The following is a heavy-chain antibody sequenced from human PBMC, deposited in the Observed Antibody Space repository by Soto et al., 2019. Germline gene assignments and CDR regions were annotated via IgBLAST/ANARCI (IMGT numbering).Heavy chain of an antibody. Sequence: GGSLSLSCAASGFRFSGYNMHWVRQAPGKGLEWVAVIWYDGSKKYYADSVKGRFTISRDNSKDTLYLQMNSLRAEDTAVYYCARDQDLYCSSTSCPGSFDYWGQGTLVTVSS. CDR2: IWYDGSKK. V-gene: IGHV3-33*01. D-gene: IGHD2-2*01. J-gene: IGHJ4*02. CDR1: GFRFSGYN. CDR3: ARDQDLYCSSTSCPGSFDY.